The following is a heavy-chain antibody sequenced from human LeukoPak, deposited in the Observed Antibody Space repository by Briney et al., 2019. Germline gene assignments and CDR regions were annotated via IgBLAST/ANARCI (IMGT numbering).Heavy chain of an antibody. D-gene: IGHD2-2*01. Sequence: SVKVSCKASGGTFISYAISWVRQAPGQGLEWVGRIIPIFGTANYAQKFQGRVTINTDESTRTAYVELSRLRSEDTAVYYCASDIVVVPAGIGDNWFDPWGQGTLVTVSS. CDR1: GGTFISYA. CDR3: ASDIVVVPAGIGDNWFDP. J-gene: IGHJ5*02. CDR2: IIPIFGTA. V-gene: IGHV1-69*05.